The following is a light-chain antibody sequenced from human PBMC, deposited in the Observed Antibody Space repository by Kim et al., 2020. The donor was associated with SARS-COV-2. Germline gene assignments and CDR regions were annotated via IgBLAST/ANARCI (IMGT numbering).Light chain of an antibody. CDR2: GAS. CDR3: QQYYSVPVT. Sequence: RATINCKSSQSVLYSSNNRNKLAWYQQKPGQPPKLLIYGASTRESGVPDRFSGSGSGTDFTLTISSLQAEDVAVYYCQQYYSVPVTFGGGTKLEI. V-gene: IGKV4-1*01. J-gene: IGKJ4*01. CDR1: QSVLYSSNNRNK.